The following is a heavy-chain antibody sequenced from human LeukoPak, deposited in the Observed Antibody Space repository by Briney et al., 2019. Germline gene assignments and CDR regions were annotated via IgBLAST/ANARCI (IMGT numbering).Heavy chain of an antibody. V-gene: IGHV4-4*07. Sequence: SETLSLTCTVSGGSISGYFWSWIRQPAGKGLEWIGRIYTSGSTDYNSSLRSRVTISVDTSKSQFSLKLTSVTAADTAIYYCAREHRYYEGSGYYVDYWGQGTLVTVSS. CDR3: AREHRYYEGSGYYVDY. D-gene: IGHD3-22*01. J-gene: IGHJ4*02. CDR2: IYTSGST. CDR1: GGSISGYF.